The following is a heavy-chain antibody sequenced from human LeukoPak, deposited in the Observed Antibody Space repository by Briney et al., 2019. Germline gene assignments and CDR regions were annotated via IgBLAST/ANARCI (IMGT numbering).Heavy chain of an antibody. CDR1: AGSISLGSYY. D-gene: IGHD4-17*01. Sequence: SETLSLTRTPSAGSISLGSYYCSWIRQPPEKGLEWIGLIYTTRSTNYNPSLKSRVTISVYTSKNQFSPKLTSVTAADTAVYYCATADYGDYFAFDIWGQGTMVTVSS. CDR2: IYTTRST. J-gene: IGHJ3*02. V-gene: IGHV4-61*02. CDR3: ATADYGDYFAFDI.